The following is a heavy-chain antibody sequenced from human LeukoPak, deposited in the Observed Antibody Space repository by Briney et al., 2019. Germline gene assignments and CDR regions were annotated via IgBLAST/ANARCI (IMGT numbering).Heavy chain of an antibody. CDR1: GFTFSDYY. J-gene: IGHJ4*02. Sequence: PGGSLRLSCAVSGFTFSDYYMSWIRQAPGKGLEWVSYISTSSLTIYYADSVKGRFTISRDNARNSLYLQMNSLRAEDTAVYYCARVDYGDYAGEDYWGQGTLVTVSS. V-gene: IGHV3-11*01. CDR2: ISTSSLTI. D-gene: IGHD4-17*01. CDR3: ARVDYGDYAGEDY.